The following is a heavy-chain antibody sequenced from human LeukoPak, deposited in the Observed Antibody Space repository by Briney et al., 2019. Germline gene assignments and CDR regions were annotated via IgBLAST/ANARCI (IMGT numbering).Heavy chain of an antibody. CDR1: GFTFSNYW. CDR2: ITSDGSNT. Sequence: GGSLRLSCAASGFTFSNYWMHWVRQAPGKGLVRVSRITSDGSNTNYADSVKGRFTISRDNAKNSLYLQMNSLRAEDTAVYYCARAANTYYCSNTSCPVATWGQGTLVTVSS. J-gene: IGHJ4*02. CDR3: ARAANTYYCSNTSCPVAT. V-gene: IGHV3-74*01. D-gene: IGHD2-2*01.